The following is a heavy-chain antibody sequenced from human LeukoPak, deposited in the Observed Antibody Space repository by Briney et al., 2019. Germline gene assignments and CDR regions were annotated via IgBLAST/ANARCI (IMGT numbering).Heavy chain of an antibody. CDR2: ISGSGGST. V-gene: IGHV3-23*01. Sequence: GGSLRLSCAASGGTFCSYAMSWVRQAPGKGLEWVSGISGSGGSTYYADSVKGRFTISRDNSKNTLYLQMNSLRAEDTAVYYCAKDVRVYDYWGQGTLVTVSS. CDR3: AKDVRVYDY. J-gene: IGHJ4*02. CDR1: GGTFCSYA.